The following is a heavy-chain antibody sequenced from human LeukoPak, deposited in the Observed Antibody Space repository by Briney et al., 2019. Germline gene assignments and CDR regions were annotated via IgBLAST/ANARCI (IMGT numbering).Heavy chain of an antibody. CDR3: ARLLGSSYYSFDS. J-gene: IGHJ4*02. CDR2: IYRGGPT. D-gene: IGHD3-22*01. V-gene: IGHV4-39*01. CDR1: GGSITSNYHY. Sequence: PSETLSLTCTVSGGSITSNYHYWGWIRQPPGKGLEWMGNIYRGGPTYYSPSLQSRITISVDTSKNQFYVKLRSVTAADTAVYYCARLLGSSYYSFDSWGQGTLVTVSS.